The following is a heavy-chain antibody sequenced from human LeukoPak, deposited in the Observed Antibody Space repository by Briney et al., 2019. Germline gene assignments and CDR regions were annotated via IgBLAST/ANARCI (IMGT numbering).Heavy chain of an antibody. CDR2: IWYDGSTK. CDR1: GFTFSSYG. CDR3: AKGHRFLGDPSIDY. D-gene: IGHD3-3*01. J-gene: IGHJ4*02. Sequence: GGTLRLSCAASGFTFSSYGRHWVRQAPGKGLEWVAVIWYDGSTKYYADSVKGRFTISRENSKNTLYLQMNSLRAEGTAVYYCAKGHRFLGDPSIDYWGQGTLVTVSS. V-gene: IGHV3-33*06.